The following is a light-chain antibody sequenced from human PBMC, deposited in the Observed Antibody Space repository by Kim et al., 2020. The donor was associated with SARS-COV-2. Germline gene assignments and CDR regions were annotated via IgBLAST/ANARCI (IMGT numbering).Light chain of an antibody. Sequence: DIQMTQSPSSLYASVGDRVTITCQASQDIKKYLNWYQQKPGKTPKLLIYDASILGAGVPSRFSGSGSGTDFTFTIASLQAEDTATYYYQQYENLYTFGQGTKLEI. J-gene: IGKJ2*01. V-gene: IGKV1-33*01. CDR3: QQYENLYT. CDR1: QDIKKY. CDR2: DAS.